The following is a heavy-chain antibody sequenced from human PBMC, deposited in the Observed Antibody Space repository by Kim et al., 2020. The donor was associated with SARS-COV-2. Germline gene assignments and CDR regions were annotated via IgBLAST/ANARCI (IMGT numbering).Heavy chain of an antibody. J-gene: IGHJ6*02. Sequence: SETLSLTCTVSGGSISSSNYYWGWIRQPPGKGLEWIGSIYYSGSTYYNPSLKSRVTISVDTSKNQFSLKLSSVTAADTAVYYCARHGIAAAGTLYYYGMDVWGQGTTVTVSS. CDR2: IYYSGST. V-gene: IGHV4-39*01. D-gene: IGHD6-13*01. CDR1: GGSISSSNYY. CDR3: ARHGIAAAGTLYYYGMDV.